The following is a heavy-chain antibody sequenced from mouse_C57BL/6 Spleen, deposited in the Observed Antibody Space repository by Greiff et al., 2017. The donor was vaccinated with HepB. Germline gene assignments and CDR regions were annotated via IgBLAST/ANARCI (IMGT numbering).Heavy chain of an antibody. CDR2: INYDGSST. Sequence: EVKLQESEGGLVQPGRSMKLSCTASGFTFSDYYMAWVRQVPEKGLEWVANINYDGSSTYYLDSLKSRFIISRDNAKNILYLQMSSLKSEDTATYYCARGAYDYGSSLDYWGQGTTLTVSS. J-gene: IGHJ2*01. D-gene: IGHD1-1*01. CDR1: GFTFSDYY. CDR3: ARGAYDYGSSLDY. V-gene: IGHV5-16*01.